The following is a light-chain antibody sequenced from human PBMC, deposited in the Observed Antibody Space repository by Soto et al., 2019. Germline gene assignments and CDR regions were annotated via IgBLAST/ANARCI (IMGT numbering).Light chain of an antibody. CDR3: QQSYSTPIT. J-gene: IGKJ5*01. CDR1: QSISNY. Sequence: DIQMTQSPSSLSASVGDRVTITSRASQSISNYLNWYQQKPGKAPKFLIYAASNLQSGVPSRFSGSGSGRDFTLTISSLQPEDFATYYCQQSYSTPITFGQGTRFDI. CDR2: AAS. V-gene: IGKV1-39*01.